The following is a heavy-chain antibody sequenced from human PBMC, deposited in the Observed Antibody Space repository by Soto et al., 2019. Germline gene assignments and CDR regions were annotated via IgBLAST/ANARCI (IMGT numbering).Heavy chain of an antibody. D-gene: IGHD1-26*01. CDR1: GGSISSSIYY. CDR3: ARHSLATILFDY. CDR2: IYYSGST. Sequence: PSETLSLTCTVSGGSISSSIYYWGWIRQPPGKGLEWIGSIYYSGSTYYNPSLKSRVTISVDTSKNQFSLKLSSVTAADTAVYYCARHSLATILFDYWGQGTLVTVSS. V-gene: IGHV4-39*01. J-gene: IGHJ4*02.